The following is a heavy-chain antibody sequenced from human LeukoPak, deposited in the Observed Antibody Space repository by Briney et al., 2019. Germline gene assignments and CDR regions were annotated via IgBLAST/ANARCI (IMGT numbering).Heavy chain of an antibody. CDR3: ARQGASYGDYVWGYYYMDV. CDR2: INHSGSA. J-gene: IGHJ6*03. CDR1: GGSFSDYY. V-gene: IGHV4-34*01. D-gene: IGHD4-17*01. Sequence: PSETLSLTCAVYGGSFSDYYWIWIRQSPGKGQEWLGQINHSGSANYNPSLKSRITISVDSSKNQFSLELTSVTAADTAVYYCARQGASYGDYVWGYYYMDVWGRGTTVTVSS.